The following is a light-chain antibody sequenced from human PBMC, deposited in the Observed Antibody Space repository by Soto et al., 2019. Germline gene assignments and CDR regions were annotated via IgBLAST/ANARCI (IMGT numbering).Light chain of an antibody. CDR2: GAS. Sequence: EILMTQSPATLSVSPGERATLSCRASQSVSSNLAWYRQKPGQAPRLLIYGASTGATGIPARFSGSGSGTEFTLTISSLQSEDFAIYYCQQYDTWPPLTFGGGTKVEIK. J-gene: IGKJ4*01. CDR3: QQYDTWPPLT. V-gene: IGKV3-15*01. CDR1: QSVSSN.